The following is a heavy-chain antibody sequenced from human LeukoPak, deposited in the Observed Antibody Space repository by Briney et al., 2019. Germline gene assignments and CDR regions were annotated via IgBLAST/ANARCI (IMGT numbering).Heavy chain of an antibody. Sequence: GGSLRLSCAASGFTFSSYGMHWVRQAPGEGLEWVAFIRYDGSNKYYADSVKGRFTISRDNSKTTLYLQMNSLRAEDTAVYYCAKSVTTMVRGYFDYWGQGTLVTVSS. J-gene: IGHJ4*02. CDR1: GFTFSSYG. CDR3: AKSVTTMVRGYFDY. CDR2: IRYDGSNK. D-gene: IGHD3-10*01. V-gene: IGHV3-30*02.